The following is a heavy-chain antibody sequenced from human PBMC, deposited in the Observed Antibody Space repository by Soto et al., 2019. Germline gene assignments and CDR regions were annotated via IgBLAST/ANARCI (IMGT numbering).Heavy chain of an antibody. CDR1: GFSLSTSGVG. D-gene: IGHD3-22*01. J-gene: IGHJ1*01. V-gene: IGHV2-5*02. CDR2: IYWDDDK. CDR3: AHKASYYDSSDYSANADYCPH. Sequence: QITLKESGPTLVKPTQTLTLTCTFSGFSLSTSGVGVGWIRQPPGKALEWLALIYWDDDKRYSPSLKSRLTNTKDTTKKQMTPRTTYMDPMDTTTYYSAHKASYYDSSDYSANADYCPHWAQGTLVTVSS.